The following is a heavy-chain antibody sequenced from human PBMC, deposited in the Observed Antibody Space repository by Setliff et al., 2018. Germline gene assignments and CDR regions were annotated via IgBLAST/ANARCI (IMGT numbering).Heavy chain of an antibody. CDR3: ARDRSAYSYGLDV. V-gene: IGHV4-59*01. CDR1: GGSISPYF. CDR2: IYHNGNT. Sequence: PSETLSLTCTVSGGSISPYFWSWIRQPPGKGLEWIGYIYHNGNTNFNPSLKSRVTMFVDTSKNQFALVLESVTAADTAVYYCARDRSAYSYGLDVWGQGTTVTVS. J-gene: IGHJ6*01.